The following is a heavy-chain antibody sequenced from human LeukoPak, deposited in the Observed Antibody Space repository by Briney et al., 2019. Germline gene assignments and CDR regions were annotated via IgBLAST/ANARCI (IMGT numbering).Heavy chain of an antibody. V-gene: IGHV3-23*01. J-gene: IGHJ5*02. CDR2: ISGSGGST. D-gene: IGHD2-15*01. CDR3: AIPKGYCSGGSCYSSEATWFDP. Sequence: PGGSLRLSCAASGFTFSSYAMSWVRQAPGKGLEWVSAISGSGGSTYYADSVKGRFTISRDNSKNTLYLQMNSLRAEDTAVYYCAIPKGYCSGGSCYSSEATWFDPWGQGTLVTVSS. CDR1: GFTFSSYA.